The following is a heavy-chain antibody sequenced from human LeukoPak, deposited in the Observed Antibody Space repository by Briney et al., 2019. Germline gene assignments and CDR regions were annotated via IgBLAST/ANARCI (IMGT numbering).Heavy chain of an antibody. CDR2: IYYSGST. CDR1: GGSLSGYY. Sequence: KSSETLSLTCTVSGGSLSGYYWSWIRQSPEKGLEWIGYIYYSGSTNYKSSLKSRVTISEDTSKNQVSLNLRSVTAADTAVYYCARDPSAFRGFYDSWGQGTLVTVSS. CDR3: ARDPSAFRGFYDS. D-gene: IGHD5-24*01. J-gene: IGHJ4*02. V-gene: IGHV4-59*01.